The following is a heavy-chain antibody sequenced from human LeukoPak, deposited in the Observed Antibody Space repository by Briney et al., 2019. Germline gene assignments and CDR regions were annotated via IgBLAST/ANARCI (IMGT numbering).Heavy chain of an antibody. D-gene: IGHD3-10*01. Sequence: GGSLRLSCAASGFTFTNFGMSWVRQTPGQGLEWVGTINPDGSEKYYVDSVRGRFTISRDDAKNSLYLQMNNVRSEDTAVYYCTRDRDYCGSWEINFDYWGEGMVIIVS. CDR2: INPDGSEK. V-gene: IGHV3-7*01. CDR1: GFTFTNFG. J-gene: IGHJ4*02. CDR3: TRDRDYCGSWEINFDY.